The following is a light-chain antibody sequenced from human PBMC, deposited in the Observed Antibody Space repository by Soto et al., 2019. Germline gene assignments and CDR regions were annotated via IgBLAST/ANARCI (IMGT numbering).Light chain of an antibody. Sequence: EIVLTQSPGTLSLSPGEGATLSCRASQSVSSNYLAWYQQKPGQAPRLLIYGASSRATGIPDRFSGSGSGTDFTLTISRLEPEDFAVYYCQQYGSSSWTFGQGTKVDIK. CDR3: QQYGSSSWT. CDR1: QSVSSNY. CDR2: GAS. V-gene: IGKV3-20*01. J-gene: IGKJ1*01.